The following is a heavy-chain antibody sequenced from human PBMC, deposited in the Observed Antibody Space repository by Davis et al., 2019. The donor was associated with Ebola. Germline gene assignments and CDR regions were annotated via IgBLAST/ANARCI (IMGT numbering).Heavy chain of an antibody. Sequence: ASVTVSCKASGYTFTGYYMHWVRQAPGQGLEWMGWINPNSGGTNYAQKFQGRVPMTRDTSISTAYMELSRLRSDDTAVYYCARDTEQYDAFDIWGQGTMVTVSS. CDR1: GYTFTGYY. CDR3: ARDTEQYDAFDI. D-gene: IGHD4-11*01. V-gene: IGHV1-2*02. J-gene: IGHJ3*02. CDR2: INPNSGGT.